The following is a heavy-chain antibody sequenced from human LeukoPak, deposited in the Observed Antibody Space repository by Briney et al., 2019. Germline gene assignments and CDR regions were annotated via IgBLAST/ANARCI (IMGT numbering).Heavy chain of an antibody. Sequence: ASVKVSCKASGYTFTSYDINWVRQATGHGLEWMGWMNPNSGNTGYAQKFQGRVTMTRNTSISTAYMELSSLRSEDTAVYYCARNRVLRYFDWFSYYYYYGMDVWGQGTTVTVSS. CDR3: ARNRVLRYFDWFSYYYYYGMDV. CDR1: GYTFTSYD. D-gene: IGHD3-9*01. V-gene: IGHV1-8*01. J-gene: IGHJ6*02. CDR2: MNPNSGNT.